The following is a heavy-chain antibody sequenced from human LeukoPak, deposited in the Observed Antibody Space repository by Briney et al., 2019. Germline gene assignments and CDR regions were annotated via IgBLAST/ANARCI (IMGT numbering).Heavy chain of an antibody. D-gene: IGHD3-3*01. CDR2: IIPIFGTA. V-gene: IGHV1-69*13. CDR3: ARSSARGITIFGVVPGAFDI. J-gene: IGHJ3*02. Sequence: GASVKVSCKASGGTFSSYAISWVRQAPGQGLEWMGGIIPIFGTANYAQKFQGRVTITADESTSTAYMELSSLRSEDTAVYYCARSSARGITIFGVVPGAFDIWGQGTMVTVSS. CDR1: GGTFSSYA.